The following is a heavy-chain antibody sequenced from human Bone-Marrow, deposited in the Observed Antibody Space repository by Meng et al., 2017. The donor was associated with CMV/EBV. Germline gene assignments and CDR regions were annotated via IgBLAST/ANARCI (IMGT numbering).Heavy chain of an antibody. J-gene: IGHJ4*02. CDR1: GFTFDDYA. V-gene: IGHV3-9*01. D-gene: IGHD5-18*01. Sequence: SLKISCAASGFTFDDYAMHWVRQAPGKGLEWVSGISWNSGSIGYADSVKGRFTISRDNSKNTLYLQMNSLRAEDTAVYYCAKEGIQGSFDYWGQGTLVTVSS. CDR2: ISWNSGSI. CDR3: AKEGIQGSFDY.